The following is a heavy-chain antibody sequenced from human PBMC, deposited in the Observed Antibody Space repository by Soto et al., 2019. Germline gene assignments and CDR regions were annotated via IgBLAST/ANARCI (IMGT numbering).Heavy chain of an antibody. CDR2: INPNSGGT. D-gene: IGHD6-25*01. V-gene: IGHV1-2*04. CDR3: ARCRYNSGYSSGLYGIDY. Sequence: QVQLVQSGAEVKKPGASVKVSCKASGYTFTGYYMHWVRQAPGQGLEWMGWINPNSGGTNYAQEFQGWVTMTRDTSISSAYMELSRLRSDDTAVYYCARCRYNSGYSSGLYGIDYWGQCSLVTVSS. CDR1: GYTFTGYY. J-gene: IGHJ4*02.